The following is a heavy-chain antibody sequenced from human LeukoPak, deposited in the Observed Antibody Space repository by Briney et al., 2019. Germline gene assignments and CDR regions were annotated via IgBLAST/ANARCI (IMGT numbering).Heavy chain of an antibody. CDR2: ISAYNGNT. V-gene: IGHV1-18*01. CDR3: ARFHPTGYCSGGSCYWFDP. J-gene: IGHJ5*02. CDR1: GYTFTSYG. D-gene: IGHD2-15*01. Sequence: GASVKVSCKASGYTFTSYGISWVRQAPGQGLEWMGWISAYNGNTNYAQKLQGRVTMTTDTSTSTAYMELRSPRSDDTAVYYCARFHPTGYCSGGSCYWFDPWGQGTLVTVSS.